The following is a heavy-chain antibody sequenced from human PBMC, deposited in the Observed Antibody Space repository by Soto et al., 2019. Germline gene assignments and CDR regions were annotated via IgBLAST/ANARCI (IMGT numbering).Heavy chain of an antibody. J-gene: IGHJ6*02. CDR1: GDSVSSNSAA. CDR3: AREDGYSSEGYVSYYYGMDV. Sequence: SQTLSLTCAISGDSVSSNSAAWNWIRQSPSRGLEWLGRTYYRSKWYNDYAVSVKSRITINPDTSKNQFSLQLNSVTPEDTAVYYCAREDGYSSEGYVSYYYGMDVWGQGTTVTVSS. D-gene: IGHD5-12*01. V-gene: IGHV6-1*01. CDR2: TYYRSKWYN.